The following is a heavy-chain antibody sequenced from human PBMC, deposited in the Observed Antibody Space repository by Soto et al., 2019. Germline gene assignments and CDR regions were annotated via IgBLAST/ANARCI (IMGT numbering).Heavy chain of an antibody. J-gene: IGHJ4*02. CDR1: GGTFSSYA. Sequence: ASVKVSCTASGGTFSSYAISWVRQAPGQGLEWMGGIIPIFGTANYAQKFQGRVTITADKSTSTAYVELSSLRSEDTAVYYCARRKSYYDRSGYDFDYWGQGTLVTVSS. CDR2: IIPIFGTA. V-gene: IGHV1-69*06. CDR3: ARRKSYYDRSGYDFDY. D-gene: IGHD3-22*01.